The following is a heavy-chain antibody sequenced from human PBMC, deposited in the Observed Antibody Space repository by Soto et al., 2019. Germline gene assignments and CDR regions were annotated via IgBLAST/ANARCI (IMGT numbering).Heavy chain of an antibody. CDR2: ISWDGGSL. CDR1: GFTFDDYM. CDR3: AKEGIRRAPLAS. Sequence: GGSLRLSCEASGFTFDDYMMHWVRQVPGKGLEWISLISWDGGSLDYADSIKGRFTVSRDNSKTSLYLHMHSLTPEDTAIYYCAKEGIRRAPLASWGQGTLVTVSS. J-gene: IGHJ5*02. V-gene: IGHV3-43*01. D-gene: IGHD2-21*01.